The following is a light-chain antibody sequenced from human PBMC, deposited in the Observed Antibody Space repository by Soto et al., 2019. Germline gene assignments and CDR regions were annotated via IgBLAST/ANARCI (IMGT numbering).Light chain of an antibody. CDR3: QQYDNLPT. V-gene: IGKV1-33*01. CDR1: QDISNY. J-gene: IGKJ2*01. Sequence: DIKMTHSPSSLSASVGDRVTITCQASQDISNYLNWYPQKPGKAPKLLIYDASNLETGVPSRFSGSGSGTDFTFTISSLQHEDIETYYCQQYDNLPTFGQGTKLEIQ. CDR2: DAS.